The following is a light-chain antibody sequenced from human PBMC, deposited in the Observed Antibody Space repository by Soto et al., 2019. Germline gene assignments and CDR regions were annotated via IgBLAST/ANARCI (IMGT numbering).Light chain of an antibody. CDR2: GNS. Sequence: QSVLTQPPSVSGAPGQRVTISCTGSSSNIGAGYGVHWYQQLPGTAPKLLIYGNSNRPSGVPDRVSGSKSGASASLAITGLQAEDEAEYYCQSYDSSLSGYVVFGGGTQLTVL. J-gene: IGLJ2*01. CDR1: SSNIGAGYG. V-gene: IGLV1-40*01. CDR3: QSYDSSLSGYVV.